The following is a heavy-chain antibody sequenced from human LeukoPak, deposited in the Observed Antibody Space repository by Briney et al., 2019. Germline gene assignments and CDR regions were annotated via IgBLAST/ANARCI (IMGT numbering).Heavy chain of an antibody. V-gene: IGHV3-23*01. Sequence: GGSLRLSCAASGFTFSDYYMSWIRQAPGKGLEWVSAISGSGGSTYYADSVKGRFTISRDNSKNTLYLQMNSLRAEDTAVYYCAKSPILWFGELIPFDYWGQGTLVTVSS. CDR2: ISGSGGST. CDR3: AKSPILWFGELIPFDY. CDR1: GFTFSDYY. D-gene: IGHD3-10*01. J-gene: IGHJ4*02.